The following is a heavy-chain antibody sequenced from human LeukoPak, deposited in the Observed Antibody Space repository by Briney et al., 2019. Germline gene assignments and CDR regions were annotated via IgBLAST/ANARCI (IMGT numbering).Heavy chain of an antibody. CDR2: ISSSGSTI. J-gene: IGHJ4*02. D-gene: IGHD4-17*01. CDR3: ARDRIYGDPYFDY. V-gene: IGHV3-11*01. CDR1: GFTFSDYY. Sequence: GGSLRLSCAASGFTFSDYYMSWIRQAPGKGLEWVSYISSSGSTIYYADSVKGRFTISRDNAKNSLYLQMNSLRAEDTAVYYCARDRIYGDPYFDYWGQGTLVTVSS.